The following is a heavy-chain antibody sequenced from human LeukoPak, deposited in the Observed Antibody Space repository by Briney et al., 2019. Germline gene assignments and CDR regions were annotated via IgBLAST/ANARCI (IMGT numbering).Heavy chain of an antibody. V-gene: IGHV4-39*01. CDR2: INYSGRT. CDR1: GGSISSTSYY. CDR3: ARHPLAGVTEMLAWFDP. J-gene: IGHJ5*02. D-gene: IGHD2-21*02. Sequence: PSETLSLTCSVSGGSISSTSYYWGWIRQPPGKGLEWIGSINYSGRTYYNPSLKSRVTISVDTSKNQFSLKVRSVTAADTAVYYCARHPLAGVTEMLAWFDPWGQGTLVSVSS.